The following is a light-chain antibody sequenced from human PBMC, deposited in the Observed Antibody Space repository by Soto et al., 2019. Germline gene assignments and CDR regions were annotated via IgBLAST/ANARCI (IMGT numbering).Light chain of an antibody. J-gene: IGKJ2*01. Sequence: DIQMTQSPSSLSASVGDRVTITCRASQNILTYLNWYQQRPGKAPRFLIYAAISEQDGVPSRFSGSESGTEFNLTINNLQPEDSAIYYCQQSYSAPLTFGQGTNLEIK. CDR3: QQSYSAPLT. CDR2: AAI. V-gene: IGKV1-39*01. CDR1: QNILTY.